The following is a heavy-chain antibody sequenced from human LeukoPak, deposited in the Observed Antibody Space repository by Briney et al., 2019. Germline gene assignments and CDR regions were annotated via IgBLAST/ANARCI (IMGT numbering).Heavy chain of an antibody. Sequence: GGSLRLSCAASGFTFSSYGMRWVRQAPGKGLEWVAFKRSDGSNKYYADSVKGRFTISRDNSKNTLYVQMNSLRGEDTAIYYCARGSRMVRGLMKIASFLDYWGQGTLVTVSS. CDR2: KRSDGSNK. D-gene: IGHD3-10*01. CDR3: ARGSRMVRGLMKIASFLDY. J-gene: IGHJ4*02. V-gene: IGHV3-30*02. CDR1: GFTFSSYG.